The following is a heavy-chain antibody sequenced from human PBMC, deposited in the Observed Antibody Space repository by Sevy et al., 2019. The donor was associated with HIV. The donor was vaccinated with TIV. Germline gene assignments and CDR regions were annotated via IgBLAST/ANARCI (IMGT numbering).Heavy chain of an antibody. CDR3: ARDGLYGGNFEYFQH. D-gene: IGHD4-17*01. V-gene: IGHV3-23*01. Sequence: GESLKISCAASGFTFGNYALTWVRQAPGKGLDWVSSITGSSTTIYYADSVKGRFTVSRDNSNNTLYLHINSLRAEDTAVYYCARDGLYGGNFEYFQHWGQGALVTVSS. CDR2: ITGSSTTI. CDR1: GFTFGNYA. J-gene: IGHJ1*01.